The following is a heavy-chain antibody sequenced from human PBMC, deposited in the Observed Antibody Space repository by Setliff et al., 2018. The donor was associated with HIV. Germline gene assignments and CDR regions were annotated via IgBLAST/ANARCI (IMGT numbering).Heavy chain of an antibody. D-gene: IGHD2-21*02. CDR2: ISAYNGNT. CDR1: GYTFTSYD. CDR3: ATDPDGGNSDG. Sequence: ASVKVSCKASGYTFTSYDISWVRQAPGQGLEWMGWISAYNGNTNYAQKLQGRVTMTTDTSTSTAYMELRSLRSEDTAVYYCATDPDGGNSDGWGQGTLVTVSS. J-gene: IGHJ4*02. V-gene: IGHV1-18*01.